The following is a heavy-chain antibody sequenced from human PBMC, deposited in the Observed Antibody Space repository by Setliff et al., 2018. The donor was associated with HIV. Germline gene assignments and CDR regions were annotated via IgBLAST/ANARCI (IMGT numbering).Heavy chain of an antibody. V-gene: IGHV4-38-2*01. CDR1: GYSLTSGYY. D-gene: IGHD1-20*01. CDR3: AKHWRIESDNSDAFDI. J-gene: IGHJ3*02. CDR2: IHDSGRT. Sequence: PSETLSLTCGVSGYSLTSGYYWGWIRQPPGKGLEWIGSIHDSGRTYYNPSLKSRVTISVDTSKNQFSLKLSSVTAADTAFYFCAKHWRIESDNSDAFDIWGQGTLVTVSS.